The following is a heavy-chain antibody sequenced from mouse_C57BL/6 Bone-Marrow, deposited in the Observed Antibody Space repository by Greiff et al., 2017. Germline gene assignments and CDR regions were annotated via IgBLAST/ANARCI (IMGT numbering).Heavy chain of an antibody. D-gene: IGHD2-4*01. CDR1: GFSLTSYG. J-gene: IGHJ4*01. CDR3: AKNDYDVFYYAMDY. CDR2: IWRGGST. Sequence: VMLVESGPGLVQPSQSLSITCTVSGFSLTSYGVHWVRQSPGKGLEWLGVIWRGGSTDYNAAFMSRLSITKDNSKSQVFFKMNSLQADDTAIYYCAKNDYDVFYYAMDYWGQGTSVTVSS. V-gene: IGHV2-5*01.